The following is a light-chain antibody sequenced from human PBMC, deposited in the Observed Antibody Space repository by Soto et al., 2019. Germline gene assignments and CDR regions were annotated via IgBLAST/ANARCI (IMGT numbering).Light chain of an antibody. Sequence: QSALTQPASVSGSPGQSITISCTGTSSDIGGFNYVTWYQQHPGKAPKLMIYDVINRPSGVSIRFSGSKSGNTASLTISGLQAEDEADYYCSSYTSSTAYVFGTGTKVTVL. CDR3: SSYTSSTAYV. CDR1: SSDIGGFNY. V-gene: IGLV2-14*03. J-gene: IGLJ1*01. CDR2: DVI.